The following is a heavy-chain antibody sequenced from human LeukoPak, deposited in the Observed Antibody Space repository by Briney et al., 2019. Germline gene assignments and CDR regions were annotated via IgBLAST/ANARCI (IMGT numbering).Heavy chain of an antibody. CDR3: ARVRYGGHHFFDY. D-gene: IGHD4-23*01. CDR2: ISSTSSTI. J-gene: IGHJ4*02. V-gene: IGHV3-48*02. CDR1: GFTFNSYS. Sequence: SGGSLRLSCAASGFTFNSYSMNWVRQAPGKGLEWVSYISSTSSTIYYADFVKGRFTISRDNAKNSLYLQMNSLRDEDTAVYYCARVRYGGHHFFDYWGQGTLVTVSS.